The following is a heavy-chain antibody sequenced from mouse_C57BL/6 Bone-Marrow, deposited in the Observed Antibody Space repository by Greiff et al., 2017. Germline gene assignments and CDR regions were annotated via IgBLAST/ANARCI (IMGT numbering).Heavy chain of an antibody. J-gene: IGHJ3*01. CDR2: IYPGSGNT. CDR3: ARRGYDYDEVFAY. CDR1: GYTFTDYY. V-gene: IGHV1-76*01. Sequence: VKLMESGAELVRPGASVKLSCKASGYTFTDYYINWVKQRPGQGLEWIARIYPGSGNTYYNEKFKGKATLTAEKSSSTAYMQLSSLTSEDSAVYFCARRGYDYDEVFAYWGQGTLVTVSA. D-gene: IGHD2-4*01.